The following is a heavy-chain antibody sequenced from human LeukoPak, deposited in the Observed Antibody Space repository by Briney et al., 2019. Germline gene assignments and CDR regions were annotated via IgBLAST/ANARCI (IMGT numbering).Heavy chain of an antibody. CDR3: ARGGATTIWCYFDY. CDR1: GLTVSSKD. J-gene: IGHJ4*02. D-gene: IGHD1-26*01. CDR2: IYSGGST. V-gene: IGHV3-53*01. Sequence: PGGSLRLSCAASGLTVSSKDMSWVRQAPGKGLEWVSVIYSGGSTYYADSVKGRFTISRDNAKNSLYLQMNSLRAEDTAVYYCARGGATTIWCYFDYWGQGTLVTVSS.